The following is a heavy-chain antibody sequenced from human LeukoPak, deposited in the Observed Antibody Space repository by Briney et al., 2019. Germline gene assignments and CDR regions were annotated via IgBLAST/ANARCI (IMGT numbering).Heavy chain of an antibody. CDR2: ISGSGGST. Sequence: GGSLRLSCAASGFTFSSYAMSWVRQAPGKGLEWVSAISGSGGSTYYADSVKGRFTISRDNSKNTLYLQMNSLRAEDTAVYYCAKGGSGWYGGSLGYWGQGTLVTVSS. D-gene: IGHD6-19*01. CDR3: AKGGSGWYGGSLGY. V-gene: IGHV3-23*01. J-gene: IGHJ4*02. CDR1: GFTFSSYA.